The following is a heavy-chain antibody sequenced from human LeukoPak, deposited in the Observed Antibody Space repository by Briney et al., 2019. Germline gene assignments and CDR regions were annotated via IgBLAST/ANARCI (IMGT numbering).Heavy chain of an antibody. D-gene: IGHD3-10*01. Sequence: SQTLSLTCAVSGGSISSGGYSWSWIRQPPGKGLEWIGYIYYSGSTYYNPSLKSRVTISVDTSKNQFSLKLSSVTAADTAVYYCARGSITMVRGVRNWFDPWGQGTLVTVSS. CDR1: GGSISSGGYS. V-gene: IGHV4-30-4*07. CDR3: ARGSITMVRGVRNWFDP. J-gene: IGHJ5*02. CDR2: IYYSGST.